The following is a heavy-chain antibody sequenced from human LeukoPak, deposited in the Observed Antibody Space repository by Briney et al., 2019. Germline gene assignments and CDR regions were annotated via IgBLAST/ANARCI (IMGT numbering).Heavy chain of an antibody. V-gene: IGHV1-18*01. CDR1: GYTFTSYG. CDR2: ISIYNGKI. J-gene: IGHJ4*02. CDR3: ARGFASYSSSWYGEVTEGYFDY. D-gene: IGHD6-13*01. Sequence: GASVKVSCKASGYTFTSYGISWVRQAPGQGLGWMGWISIYNGKINYAQKFQGRVTMTTDTSTSTAYMELRSLRSDDTAVYYCARGFASYSSSWYGEVTEGYFDYWGQGTLVTVSS.